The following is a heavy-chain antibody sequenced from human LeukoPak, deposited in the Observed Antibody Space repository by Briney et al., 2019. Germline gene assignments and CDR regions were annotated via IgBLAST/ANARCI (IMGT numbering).Heavy chain of an antibody. V-gene: IGHV3-23*01. CDR2: ISGSGGST. Sequence: TGGSLRLSCAASGLTFSSNAMGWVRQAPGKGLEWVSGISGSGGSTYYADSVKGRFTISRDNSKNTLYLQMNSLRAEDTAVYYCAKRSNGWYWDYWGQGTLVTVSS. CDR3: AKRSNGWYWDY. CDR1: GLTFSSNA. J-gene: IGHJ4*02. D-gene: IGHD6-19*01.